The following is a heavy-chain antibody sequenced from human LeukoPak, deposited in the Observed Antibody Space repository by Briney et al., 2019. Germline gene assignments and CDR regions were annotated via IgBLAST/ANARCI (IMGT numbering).Heavy chain of an antibody. Sequence: GGSLRLSCAASGLTVSSSYMSWVRQAPGRGLEWVSIIYNDGSTYYADSMKGRFTISRDNSKNTLYLQVNSLRAEDTTMYYCARRLVERRFSAFDIWGQGTMVTVSS. J-gene: IGHJ3*02. D-gene: IGHD1-1*01. CDR3: ARRLVERRFSAFDI. CDR1: GLTVSSSY. CDR2: IYNDGST. V-gene: IGHV3-53*01.